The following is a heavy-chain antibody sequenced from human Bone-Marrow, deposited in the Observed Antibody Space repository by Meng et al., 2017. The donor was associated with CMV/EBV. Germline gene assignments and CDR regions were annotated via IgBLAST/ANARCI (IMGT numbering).Heavy chain of an antibody. Sequence: SETLSLTCTVSGVSISSYYWSWIRQPPGKGLEWIAYIYYSGSTNYNPSLNSRVTISVDTSKNQFSLKLSSVTAADTAVYYCARGTTIFGVALIGYWGQGTLVTVSS. J-gene: IGHJ4*02. CDR1: GVSISSYY. V-gene: IGHV4-59*08. CDR3: ARGTTIFGVALIGY. D-gene: IGHD3-3*01. CDR2: IYYSGST.